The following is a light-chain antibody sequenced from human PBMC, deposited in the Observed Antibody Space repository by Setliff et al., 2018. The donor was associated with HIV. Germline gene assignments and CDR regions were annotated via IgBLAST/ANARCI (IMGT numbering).Light chain of an antibody. CDR3: CSYAGSYSYM. Sequence: QSALTQPPSASGSPGQSVTFSCTGSSSDVGAFDYVSWYQQHPGKAPKLLIYDVTRRPSGVPDRFSGSKSGNTASLTISGLQAEDEADYYCCSYAGSYSYMFGTGTKGTV. CDR1: SSDVGAFDY. V-gene: IGLV2-11*01. J-gene: IGLJ1*01. CDR2: DVT.